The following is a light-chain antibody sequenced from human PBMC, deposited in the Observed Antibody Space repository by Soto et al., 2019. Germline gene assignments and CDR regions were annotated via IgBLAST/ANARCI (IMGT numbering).Light chain of an antibody. CDR3: CSYAGTYTFYV. J-gene: IGLJ1*01. Sequence: QSALTQPRSVSGSPGQSVTISCTGTSSDVGGYDLVSWYQQHPGKAPKLMIYDVTKQPSGVPDRFSGSRSGNTASLTVSGLQAEDDADYYCCSYAGTYTFYVFGTGTKLTVL. CDR2: DVT. CDR1: SSDVGGYDL. V-gene: IGLV2-11*01.